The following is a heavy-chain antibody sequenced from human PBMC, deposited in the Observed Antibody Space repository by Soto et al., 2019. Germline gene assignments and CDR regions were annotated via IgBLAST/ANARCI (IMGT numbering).Heavy chain of an antibody. CDR3: LRGASLNCDY. D-gene: IGHD1-26*01. CDR2: VNWNGGST. J-gene: IGHJ4*02. Sequence: EVQLVESGGGVLRPGGSLRLSCAASGFTFDDYGMSWARQAPGKGLEWVSGVNWNGGSTGYADSVKGRFTISRDNAKSSLYLQMNSLRAEDTAFYYCLRGASLNCDYWGQGTLVTVSS. CDR1: GFTFDDYG. V-gene: IGHV3-20*04.